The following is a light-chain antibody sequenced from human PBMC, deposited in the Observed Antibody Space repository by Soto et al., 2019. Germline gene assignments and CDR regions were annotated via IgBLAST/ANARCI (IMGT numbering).Light chain of an antibody. CDR1: SNDVGSYNL. CDR2: EVS. CDR3: CSYAGSRTYV. Sequence: QSALTQPASVSGSPGQSITISCTGTSNDVGSYNLVSWYQQHPGKAPKLIIYEVSKRPSGVSNGFSGSKSGNTASLTISGLQAEDEADYYCCSYAGSRTYVFGTGTKVTVL. V-gene: IGLV2-23*02. J-gene: IGLJ1*01.